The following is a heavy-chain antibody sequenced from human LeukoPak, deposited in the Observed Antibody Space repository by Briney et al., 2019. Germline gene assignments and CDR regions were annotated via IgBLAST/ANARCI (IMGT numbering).Heavy chain of an antibody. D-gene: IGHD6-13*01. V-gene: IGHV3-30*02. CDR3: AKIWGSSSWYSWFDP. J-gene: IGHJ5*02. CDR1: GFTFSSYG. CDR2: IRYDGSNK. Sequence: GGSLRLSCAASGFTFSSYGMHWVRQAPGKGLEWVAFIRYDGSNKYYADSVKGRFTISRDNSKNTLYLQMNSLRAEDTAVYYCAKIWGSSSWYSWFDPWGQGTLVTVSS.